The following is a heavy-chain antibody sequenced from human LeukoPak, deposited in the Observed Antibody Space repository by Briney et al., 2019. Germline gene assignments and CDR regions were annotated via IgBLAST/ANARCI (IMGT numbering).Heavy chain of an antibody. CDR1: GYTLTELS. J-gene: IGHJ3*02. V-gene: IGHV1-24*01. D-gene: IGHD5-18*01. CDR2: FDPEDGET. CDR3: ATALGGGYSYGYGDAFDI. Sequence: ASLKLSCKVSGYTLTELSVHRVREAPGTGLEWWGGFDPEDGETIYEQKFQGRVTMTEDTSTDTAYMELSSLRSEDTAVYYCATALGGGYSYGYGDAFDIWGQGTMVTVSS.